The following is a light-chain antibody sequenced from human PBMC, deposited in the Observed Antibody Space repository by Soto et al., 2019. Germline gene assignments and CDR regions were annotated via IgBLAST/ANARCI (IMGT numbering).Light chain of an antibody. CDR3: QQSYTTPWT. V-gene: IGKV1-39*01. CDR2: AAS. Sequence: DIQMTQSPSSLSASLGDRVTITCRASQSINSYLNWYQQKPGKAPNLLIYAASRLQRGVPSRCSGSGSGTDFTLTISSLQPEDFATYYCQQSYTTPWTFGQGTKVEIK. J-gene: IGKJ1*01. CDR1: QSINSY.